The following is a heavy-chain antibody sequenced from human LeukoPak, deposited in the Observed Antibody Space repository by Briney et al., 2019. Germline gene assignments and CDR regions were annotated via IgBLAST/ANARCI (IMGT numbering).Heavy chain of an antibody. Sequence: SVKVSCKASGGTFSSYAISWVRQAPGQGLEWMGRIIPIFGTANYAQKFQGRVTITTDESTSTAYMELSSLRSGDTAVYYCAREGLADFDYWGQGTLVTVSS. V-gene: IGHV1-69*05. CDR3: AREGLADFDY. CDR2: IIPIFGTA. CDR1: GGTFSSYA. J-gene: IGHJ4*02. D-gene: IGHD3-16*01.